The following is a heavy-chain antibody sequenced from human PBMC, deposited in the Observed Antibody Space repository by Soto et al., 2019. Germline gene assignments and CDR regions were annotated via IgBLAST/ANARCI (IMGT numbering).Heavy chain of an antibody. CDR1: GGTFSSYA. CDR3: ARAHTFGGVIGEYYYYGMDV. CDR2: IIPIFGTA. J-gene: IGHJ6*02. D-gene: IGHD3-16*02. V-gene: IGHV1-69*13. Sequence: WASVKVSCKASGGTFSSYAISWVRQAPGQGLEWMGGIIPIFGTANYAQKFQGRVTITADESTSTAYMELSSLRSEDTAVYYCARAHTFGGVIGEYYYYGMDVWGQGTTVTVSS.